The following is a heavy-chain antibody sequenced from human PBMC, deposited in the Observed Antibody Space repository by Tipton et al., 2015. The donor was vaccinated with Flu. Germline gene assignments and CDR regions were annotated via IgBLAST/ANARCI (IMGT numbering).Heavy chain of an antibody. CDR2: IYPGDSDK. CDR1: GYSLTNHW. CDR3: GRKRREDWYFDL. J-gene: IGHJ2*01. V-gene: IGHV5-51*01. Sequence: VQLVQSGAEVKKPGESLKISCQGSGYSLTNHWIAWVRQMPGKGLEWMGVIYPGDSDKKYNPAFQGQVTISADTSIGTVYLQWSSLKSSDSAMYYCGRKRREDWYFDLWGGGTLVTVSS.